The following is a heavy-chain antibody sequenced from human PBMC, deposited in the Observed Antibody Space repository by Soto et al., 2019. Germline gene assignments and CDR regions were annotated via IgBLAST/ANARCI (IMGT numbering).Heavy chain of an antibody. CDR3: ARGEVTRIEVMDV. J-gene: IGHJ6*02. CDR1: GGSISSGGYY. Sequence: SETLSLTCTVSGGSISSGGYYWSWIRQHPGKGLEWIGYIYYSGSTYYNPSLKSRVTISVDTSKNQFSLKLSSVTAADTAVYYCARGEVTRIEVMDVWGQGTTVTVSS. CDR2: IYYSGST. D-gene: IGHD2-21*02. V-gene: IGHV4-31*03.